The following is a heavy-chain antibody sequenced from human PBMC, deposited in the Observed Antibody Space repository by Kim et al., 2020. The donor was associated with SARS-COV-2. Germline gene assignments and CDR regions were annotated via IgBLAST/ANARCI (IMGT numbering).Heavy chain of an antibody. CDR1: GGSISRGY. J-gene: IGHJ6*03. Sequence: SETLSLTCSVSGGSISRGYCWWSRRHPAGGVVWSGYSHYSGGTTYNNSLDRRVALSIDTSKNQYSLKLRSVTAAATALYYCARDRGSSERYIVVGGK. D-gene: IGHD1-26*01. CDR3: ARDRGSSERYIVV. CDR2: SHYSGGT. V-gene: IGHV4-59*01.